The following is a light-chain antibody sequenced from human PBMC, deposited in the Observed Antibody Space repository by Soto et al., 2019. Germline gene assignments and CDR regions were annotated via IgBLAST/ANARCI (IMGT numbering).Light chain of an antibody. CDR3: QQYGDSPLT. Sequence: EIVLTQSPGTLSLPPGERATLSCRASQSVSVNFLGWYQQTGGQAPRLLIYAASTRATGVPDRFSGSGSGTDFALTISSLETDDFAVYYCQQYGDSPLTFGPGTKVEIK. CDR1: QSVSVNF. V-gene: IGKV3-20*01. CDR2: AAS. J-gene: IGKJ3*01.